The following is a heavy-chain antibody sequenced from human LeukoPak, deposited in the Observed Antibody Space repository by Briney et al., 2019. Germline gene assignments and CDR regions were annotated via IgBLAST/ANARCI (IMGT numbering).Heavy chain of an antibody. CDR3: ASLITMIVVVMDY. V-gene: IGHV3-23*01. Sequence: GGSLRLSCAASGFTFSSYEMNWVRQAPGKGLEWVSAISGSGGSTYYADSVKGRFTISRDNSKNTLYLQMSSLRAEDTAVYYCASLITMIVVVMDYWGQGTLVTVSS. J-gene: IGHJ4*02. CDR1: GFTFSSYE. D-gene: IGHD3-22*01. CDR2: ISGSGGST.